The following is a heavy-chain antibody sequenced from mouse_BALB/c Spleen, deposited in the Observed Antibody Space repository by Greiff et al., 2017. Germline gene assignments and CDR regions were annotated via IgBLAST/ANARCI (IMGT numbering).Heavy chain of an antibody. V-gene: IGHV5-6-3*01. CDR2: INSNGGST. CDR1: GFTFSSYG. CDR3: ARVYGNYCYAMDY. J-gene: IGHJ4*01. Sequence: EVKLMESGGGLVQPGGSLKLSCAASGFTFSSYGMSWVRQTPDKRLELVATINSNGGSTYYPDSVKGRFTISRDNAKNTLYLQMSSLKYEDTAMYYCARVYGNYCYAMDYWGQGTSVTVSA. D-gene: IGHD2-10*02.